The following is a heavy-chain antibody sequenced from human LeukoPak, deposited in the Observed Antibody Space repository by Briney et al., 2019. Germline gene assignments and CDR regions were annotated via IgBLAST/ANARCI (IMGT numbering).Heavy chain of an antibody. D-gene: IGHD3-22*01. CDR2: ISSSGSTI. CDR1: GFTFSDYY. J-gene: IGHJ4*02. V-gene: IGHV3-11*01. CDR3: ASWRYYYDSSGPKSDY. Sequence: GALRLSCAASGFTFSDYYMSWIRQAPGKGLEWVSCISSSGSTIYYADSVKGRFTISRDNAENSLYLQMNSLRAEDTAVYYCASWRYYYDSSGPKSDYWGQGALVTVSS.